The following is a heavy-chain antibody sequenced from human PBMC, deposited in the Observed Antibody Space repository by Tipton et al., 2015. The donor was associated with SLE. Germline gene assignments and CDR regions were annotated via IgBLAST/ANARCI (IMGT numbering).Heavy chain of an antibody. CDR3: AKARYSSGWLVDY. CDR1: GFTFSNYG. V-gene: IGHV3-33*06. CDR2: IWYDGSNK. J-gene: IGHJ4*02. Sequence: SLRLSCAASGFTFSNYGMHWVRQAPGKGLEWVAVIWYDGSNKYYADSVKGRFTISRDNSKNTLYLQMNSLIAEDTAVYYCAKARYSSGWLVDYWGQGTLVTVSS. D-gene: IGHD6-19*01.